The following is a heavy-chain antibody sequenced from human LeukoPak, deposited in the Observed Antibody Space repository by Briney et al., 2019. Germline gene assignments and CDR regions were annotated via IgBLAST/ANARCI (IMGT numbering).Heavy chain of an antibody. CDR3: AHSSARH. J-gene: IGHJ4*02. Sequence: PGGSLRFSCVVSGLTFNKYAMHWVRQAPGKGLEWVAIILSDGSDQGYAESVKGRFTISRDNSKNTLFLQLNNLKIEDSAVYYCAHSSARHWGQGTLVTVSS. V-gene: IGHV3-30*03. CDR2: ILSDGSDQ. D-gene: IGHD3-22*01. CDR1: GLTFNKYA.